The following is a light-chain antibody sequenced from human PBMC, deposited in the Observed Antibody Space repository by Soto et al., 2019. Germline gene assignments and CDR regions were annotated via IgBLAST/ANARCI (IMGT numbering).Light chain of an antibody. V-gene: IGKV3-11*01. Sequence: IVLTQSPVTLALSPGESAVLSCRASQSVSTSLAWYQHKPGQAPRLFIYDASKRAPGIPARYTGGGSGTDFTLTISSLDPEEIAVYYLQVRDRWPSFGQGTKVDIK. CDR1: QSVSTS. J-gene: IGKJ1*01. CDR3: QVRDRWPS. CDR2: DAS.